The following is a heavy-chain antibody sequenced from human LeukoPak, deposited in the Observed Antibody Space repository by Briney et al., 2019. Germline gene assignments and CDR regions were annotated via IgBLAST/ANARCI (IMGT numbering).Heavy chain of an antibody. V-gene: IGHV1-46*01. D-gene: IGHD6-19*01. CDR1: GYTFTSYC. J-gene: IGHJ4*02. CDR2: INPSIGST. Sequence: GASVRVSCKASGYTFTSYCMHWVRQAPGQGLEWIGIINPSIGSTTYAQKFQGRVTMTRDTSTSTVYMDLSSLSSEDTAVYYCASPASEPASSGWYYFDHWGQGTLVTVSS. CDR3: ASPASEPASSGWYYFDH.